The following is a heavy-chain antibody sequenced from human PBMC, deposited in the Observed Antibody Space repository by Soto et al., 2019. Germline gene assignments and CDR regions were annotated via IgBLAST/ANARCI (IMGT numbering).Heavy chain of an antibody. J-gene: IGHJ3*02. CDR1: GYTFTSYY. D-gene: IGHD3-22*01. CDR2: INPSGGST. CDR3: ARPGYYDSSGYSQVVTAFDI. V-gene: IGHV1-46*03. Sequence: ASVKVSCKASGYTFTSYYMHWVRQAPGQGLEWMGIINPSGGSTSYAQKFQSRVTMTRDTSTSTDYKELSSLRSEDTAVYYCARPGYYDSSGYSQVVTAFDIWG.